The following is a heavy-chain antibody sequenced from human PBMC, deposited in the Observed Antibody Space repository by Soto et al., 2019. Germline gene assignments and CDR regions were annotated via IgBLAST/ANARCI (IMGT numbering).Heavy chain of an antibody. J-gene: IGHJ5*02. CDR1: GFPFSNYG. Sequence: GGSLRLSCAASGFPFSNYGMHWVRQAPGKGLEWVAVISSDGSNKYYSGSVKGRFTISRDNSKNTLYLQMNSLRPEDTAVYYCVKDSYYDILTGINWFDPWGQGTLVTVSS. V-gene: IGHV3-30*18. CDR3: VKDSYYDILTGINWFDP. D-gene: IGHD3-9*01. CDR2: ISSDGSNK.